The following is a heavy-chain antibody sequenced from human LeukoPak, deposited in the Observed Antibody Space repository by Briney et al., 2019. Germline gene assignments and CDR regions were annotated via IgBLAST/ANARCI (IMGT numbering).Heavy chain of an antibody. Sequence: GGSLRLSCAASGFTFSSYEMNWVRQAPGKGLEWVSYISSSGSTIYYADSVKGRFTISRDNAKNSLYLQMNSLRAEDTAVYYCARSKARYKAVAVNFDYWGQGTLVTVSS. CDR3: ARSKARYKAVAVNFDY. J-gene: IGHJ4*02. CDR1: GFTFSSYE. CDR2: ISSSGSTI. D-gene: IGHD6-19*01. V-gene: IGHV3-48*03.